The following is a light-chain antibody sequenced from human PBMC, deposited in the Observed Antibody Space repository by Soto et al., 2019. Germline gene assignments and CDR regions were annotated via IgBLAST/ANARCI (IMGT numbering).Light chain of an antibody. Sequence: DIEMTQSPLSLSVTPGEPASISCRSSQSLLHSNGYNYLDWYLQKPGQSPQLLISSNSNRASGVPDRFSGSVSGTDFTLKISKVEAEDVGVYYCMQALQTPRTFGQGTKLEIK. J-gene: IGKJ2*01. CDR3: MQALQTPRT. V-gene: IGKV2-28*01. CDR2: SNS. CDR1: QSLLHSNGYNY.